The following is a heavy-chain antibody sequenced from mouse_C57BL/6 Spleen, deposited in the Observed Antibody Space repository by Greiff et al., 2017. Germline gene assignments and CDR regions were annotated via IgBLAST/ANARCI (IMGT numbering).Heavy chain of an antibody. V-gene: IGHV1-72*01. Sequence: QVQLQQPGAELVKPGASVKLSCKASGYTFTSYWMHWMKQRPGRGLEWIGRIDPYSGGTKYNEKFKSKATLTVDKPSSTAYMQLSRLTSEASAVDYCEREGDDYDSAWFAYWGQGTLVTVSA. CDR3: EREGDDYDSAWFAY. D-gene: IGHD2-4*01. J-gene: IGHJ3*01. CDR2: IDPYSGGT. CDR1: GYTFTSYW.